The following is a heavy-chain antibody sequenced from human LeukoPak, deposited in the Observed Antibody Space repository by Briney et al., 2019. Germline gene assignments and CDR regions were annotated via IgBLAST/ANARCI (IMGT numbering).Heavy chain of an antibody. J-gene: IGHJ4*02. V-gene: IGHV3-7*01. CDR3: ARGYAAIPD. CDR2: IQDDGVEK. CDR1: GFNFSINW. D-gene: IGHD2-15*01. Sequence: GGSLGLSCAASGFNFSINWMTWVRQAPGKGLEWVANIQDDGVEKNYVESVKGRFIISRDNAKDSLFLQMSSLRDEDTALYYCARGYAAIPDWGQGTLVTVSS.